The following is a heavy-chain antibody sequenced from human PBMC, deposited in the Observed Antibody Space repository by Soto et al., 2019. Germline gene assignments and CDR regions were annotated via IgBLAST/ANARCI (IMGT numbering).Heavy chain of an antibody. CDR1: GFTFSSYW. D-gene: IGHD2-15*01. J-gene: IGHJ4*01. V-gene: IGHV3-74*01. CDR3: VRTSLVVAAATREDF. Sequence: EVQLVESGGGLVQPGGSLRLSCAASGFTFSSYWMHWVRQAPGKGLVWVSRNDGSSTSYADSVKGRFTISRDNAKNTLYLQMNSLRAEDTAVYYCVRTSLVVAAATREDFWGHGTLVTVSS. CDR2: NDGSST.